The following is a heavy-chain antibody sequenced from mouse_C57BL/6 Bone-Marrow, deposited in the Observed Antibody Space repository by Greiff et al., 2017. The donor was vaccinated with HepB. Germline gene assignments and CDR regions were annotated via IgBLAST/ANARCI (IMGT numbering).Heavy chain of an antibody. CDR2: IDPSDSYT. CDR3: ARRLYGSSHYYTMDY. Sequence: QVQLQQPGAELVRPGTSVKLSCKASGYTFTSYWMHWVKQRPGQGLEWIGVIDPSDSYTNYNQKFKGKATLTVDTSSSTAYMQLSSLTSEDSAVYYCARRLYGSSHYYTMDYWGQGTSVTVSS. V-gene: IGHV1-59*01. J-gene: IGHJ4*01. CDR1: GYTFTSYW. D-gene: IGHD1-1*01.